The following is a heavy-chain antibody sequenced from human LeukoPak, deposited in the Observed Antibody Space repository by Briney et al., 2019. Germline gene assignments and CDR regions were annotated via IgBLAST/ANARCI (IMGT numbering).Heavy chain of an antibody. J-gene: IGHJ6*02. CDR2: FYYSGST. Sequence: SETLSLTCTVSGGSISSYYWSWIRQPPGKGLEWIGYFYYSGSTNYNPSLKSRVTISVDTSKNQFSLKLSSVTAADTAVYYCARDLGYYGMDVWGQGTTVTVSS. V-gene: IGHV4-59*01. CDR3: ARDLGYYGMDV. CDR1: GGSISSYY.